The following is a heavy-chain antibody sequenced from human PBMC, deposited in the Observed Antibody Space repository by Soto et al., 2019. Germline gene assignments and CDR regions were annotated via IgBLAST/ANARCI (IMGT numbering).Heavy chain of an antibody. CDR2: IGAGGGDI. J-gene: IGHJ3*02. CDR1: GFTFSTYA. Sequence: PGGSLRLSCAASGFTFSTYAMSWVRQAPGKGLEWVSAIGAGGGDIYHADSVKGRFIISRDNSMNTVFLEMNSLRTDDTTVYYCARPRGYGVFDAYDIWGQGTVVTVS. CDR3: ARPRGYGVFDAYDI. D-gene: IGHD4-17*01. V-gene: IGHV3-23*01.